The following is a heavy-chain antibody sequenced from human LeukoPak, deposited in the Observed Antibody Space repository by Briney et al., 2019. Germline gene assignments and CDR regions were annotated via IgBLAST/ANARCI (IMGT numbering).Heavy chain of an antibody. V-gene: IGHV3-23*01. D-gene: IGHD2-2*01. CDR2: ISDSSGST. CDR1: GFTFSSYA. CDR3: AKLPPRVVPAANYYFDY. Sequence: GGSLRLSCAASGFTFSSYAMSWVRQAPGKGLEWVSGISDSSGSTYYADSVKGRFTVSRDNSKNTLYLQMNSLRAADTAVYYCAKLPPRVVPAANYYFDYWGQGTLVTVSS. J-gene: IGHJ4*02.